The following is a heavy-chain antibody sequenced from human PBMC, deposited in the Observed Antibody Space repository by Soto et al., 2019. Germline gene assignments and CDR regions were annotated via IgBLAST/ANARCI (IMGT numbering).Heavy chain of an antibody. CDR1: GYTFTGYY. J-gene: IGHJ6*02. CDR2: INPNSGDT. Sequence: ASVKVSCKASGYTFTGYYVHWVRQAPGQGLEWMGWINPNSGDTYLAQRFQGRVTMNRDTSIGTAYMELRGLTSDDTAEYYCAKGGAIVADGTRVYLYNAMDVWGQGPTVTVSS. CDR3: AKGGAIVADGTRVYLYNAMDV. D-gene: IGHD5-12*01. V-gene: IGHV1-2*02.